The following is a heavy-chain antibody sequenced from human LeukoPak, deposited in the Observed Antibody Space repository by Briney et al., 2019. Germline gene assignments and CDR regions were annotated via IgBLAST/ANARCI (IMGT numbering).Heavy chain of an antibody. CDR2: IIPILDIA. J-gene: IGHJ4*02. D-gene: IGHD3-22*01. Sequence: SVKVSCKASGYTFTSYYMHWVRQAPGQGLEWMGRIIPILDIANYAQKFQGRVTITADKSTNTAYMELSSLRSEDTAVYYCARDHSDDSSSADYWGQGTLVTVSS. V-gene: IGHV1-69*04. CDR3: ARDHSDDSSSADY. CDR1: GYTFTSYY.